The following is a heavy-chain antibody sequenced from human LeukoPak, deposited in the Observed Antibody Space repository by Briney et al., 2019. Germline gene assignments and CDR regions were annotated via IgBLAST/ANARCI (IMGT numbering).Heavy chain of an antibody. CDR3: ARVGATSYY. CDR1: GFTFSKYA. V-gene: IGHV3-30-3*01. Sequence: GSLRLSCAASGFTFSKYAVYWVRQAPGKGLESVAVISPDGNHKYYSDSMKGRFTISRDNSKNTLYLQMSSLRVEDTAVYYCARVGATSYYWGQGTLVTVSS. CDR2: ISPDGNHK. J-gene: IGHJ4*02. D-gene: IGHD1-26*01.